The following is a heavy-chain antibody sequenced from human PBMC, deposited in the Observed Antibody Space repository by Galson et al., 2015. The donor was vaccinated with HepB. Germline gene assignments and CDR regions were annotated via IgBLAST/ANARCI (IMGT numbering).Heavy chain of an antibody. CDR2: ISYDGSNK. Sequence: SLRLSCAASGFTFSSYGMHWVRQAPGKALEWVAVISYDGSNKYYADSVKGRFTISRDNSKNTLYLQMNSLRAEDTAVYYCAKDLTGAFDIWGQGTMVTVSS. J-gene: IGHJ3*02. CDR3: AKDLTGAFDI. CDR1: GFTFSSYG. V-gene: IGHV3-30*18.